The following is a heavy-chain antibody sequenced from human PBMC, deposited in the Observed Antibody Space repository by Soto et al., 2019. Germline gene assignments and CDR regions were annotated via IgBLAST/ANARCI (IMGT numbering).Heavy chain of an antibody. CDR3: SCHYSSGWLDFDY. J-gene: IGHJ4*02. CDR1: GGTFRSYA. V-gene: IGHV1-69*12. Sequence: QVQLVQSGAEVKKPGSSVKVSCKASGGTFRSYAISWVRQAPGQGLEWMGGIIPIFGTANYAQKFQGRVTITADESTSSAYMELSSLRSEDTAVYFCSCHYSSGWLDFDYWGQETLLTVSS. D-gene: IGHD6-19*01. CDR2: IIPIFGTA.